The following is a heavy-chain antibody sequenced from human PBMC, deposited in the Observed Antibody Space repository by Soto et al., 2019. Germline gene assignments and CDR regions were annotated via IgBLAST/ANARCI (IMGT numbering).Heavy chain of an antibody. J-gene: IGHJ6*02. Sequence: ASVKVSSNASGYTVSTLFMHRVGQAPGQDLEWLGGINGGYPAGRSTTYAKKFQGRVTMTTDTSTSTVYMELSRLRSDETAGYYCAREAIVAGATTGMDVWGQGTTVTVSS. CDR2: INGGYPAGRST. CDR1: GYTVSTLF. D-gene: IGHD1-26*01. V-gene: IGHV1-46*01. CDR3: AREAIVAGATTGMDV.